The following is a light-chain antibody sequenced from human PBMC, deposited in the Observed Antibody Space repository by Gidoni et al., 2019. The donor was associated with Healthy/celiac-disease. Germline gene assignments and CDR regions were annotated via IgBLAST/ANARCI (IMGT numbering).Light chain of an antibody. CDR3: QQNGSSPPWT. J-gene: IGKJ1*01. CDR2: GAS. Sequence: EIVLTQSPRTLSLSPGERATLSSRASNSVSSSYLAWYQQKHGQPPRLLIYGASSRATGIPDRFSGSGSGTDFTLTISRLEPEDFAVYYCQQNGSSPPWTFGQGTKVEIK. V-gene: IGKV3-20*01. CDR1: NSVSSSY.